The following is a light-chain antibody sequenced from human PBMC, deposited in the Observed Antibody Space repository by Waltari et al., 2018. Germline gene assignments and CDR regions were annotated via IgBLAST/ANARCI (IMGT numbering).Light chain of an antibody. CDR3: QSYDSSLSGWV. Sequence: QSVLTQPPSVSGAPGQRVTISCTGSSPTIGAGYDVHWHQLLPGTAPKLLIYGNSNRPSGVPDRFSGSKSGTSASLAITGLQAEDEADYYCQSYDSSLSGWVFGGGTKLTVL. V-gene: IGLV1-40*01. CDR2: GNS. J-gene: IGLJ3*02. CDR1: SPTIGAGYD.